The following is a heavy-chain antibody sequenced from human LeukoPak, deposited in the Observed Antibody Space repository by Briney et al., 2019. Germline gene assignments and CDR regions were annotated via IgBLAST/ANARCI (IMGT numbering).Heavy chain of an antibody. V-gene: IGHV3-74*01. J-gene: IGHJ4*02. CDR2: INSDGSST. D-gene: IGHD3-22*01. Sequence: GGSLRLSCAASGFTFSSYWMHWVRQAPGKGLMWVSRINSDGSSTSYADSVKGRFTISRDNAKNTLYLQMNSLRAEDTAVYYCASSDLVGGEDYYDSSGTFDYWGQGTLVTVSS. CDR3: ASSDLVGGEDYYDSSGTFDY. CDR1: GFTFSSYW.